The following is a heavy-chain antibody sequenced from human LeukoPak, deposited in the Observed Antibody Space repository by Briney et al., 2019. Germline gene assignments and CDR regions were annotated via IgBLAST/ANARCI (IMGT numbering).Heavy chain of an antibody. V-gene: IGHV1-2*02. CDR3: ARVVAAAGNFDY. Sequence: ASVKVSCTASGYTFTGYYMHWVRQAPGQGLEWMGWINPNSGGTNYAQKFQGRVTITRDTSISTAYMELSRLRSDDTAVYYCARVVAAAGNFDYWGQGTLVTVSS. D-gene: IGHD6-13*01. CDR1: GYTFTGYY. CDR2: INPNSGGT. J-gene: IGHJ4*02.